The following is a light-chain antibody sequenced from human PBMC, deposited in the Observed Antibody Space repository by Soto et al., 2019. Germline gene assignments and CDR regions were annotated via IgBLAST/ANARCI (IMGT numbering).Light chain of an antibody. Sequence: EIVLTPSPGTLSLSPGDRATLSCRASQSVTSNYLAWYQQRPGQAPRLLVYGASSRATGISDRFSGSGSGTDFTLTISRLEPEDFAVYYCQHYVSPPITFGQGTRLEIK. CDR2: GAS. CDR1: QSVTSNY. CDR3: QHYVSPPIT. J-gene: IGKJ5*01. V-gene: IGKV3-20*01.